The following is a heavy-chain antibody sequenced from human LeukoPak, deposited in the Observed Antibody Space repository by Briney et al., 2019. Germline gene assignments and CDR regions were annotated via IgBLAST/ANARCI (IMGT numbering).Heavy chain of an antibody. Sequence: PGGSLRLSCAASGFSFSNYVMSWVRQAPGKGLEWVSSVAGSDGTTHYTDSVQGRFTISRDNSRDTLYLQMNSLRAEDTAVYYCAKDLRSSVYSPIDFWGQGTLVTVS. J-gene: IGHJ4*02. D-gene: IGHD3-22*01. V-gene: IGHV3-23*01. CDR3: AKDLRSSVYSPIDF. CDR1: GFSFSNYV. CDR2: VAGSDGTT.